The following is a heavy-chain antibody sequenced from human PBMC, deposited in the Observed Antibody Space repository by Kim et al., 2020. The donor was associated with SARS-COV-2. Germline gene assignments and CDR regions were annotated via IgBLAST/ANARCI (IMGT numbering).Heavy chain of an antibody. J-gene: IGHJ4*02. CDR2: WDDGSNK. CDR3: AGGYDY. Sequence: WDDGSNKYYADSVKGRFTISRDNSKNTLYLQMNSLRAEDTAVYYCAGGYDYWGQGTLVTVSS. V-gene: IGHV3-33*01. D-gene: IGHD3-22*01.